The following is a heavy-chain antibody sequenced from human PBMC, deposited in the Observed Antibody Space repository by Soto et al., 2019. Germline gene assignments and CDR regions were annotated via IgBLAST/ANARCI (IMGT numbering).Heavy chain of an antibody. V-gene: IGHV3-30*03. Sequence: GGSLRLSCAASGFTFSSYGMHWVRQAPGKGLERVAVISYDGSNKYYADSVKGRFTISRDNSKNTLYLQMNSLRAEDTAVYYCSITAVSGFLRYLYYYYYMDVWGKGTTVTVSS. D-gene: IGHD3-9*01. CDR3: SITAVSGFLRYLYYYYYMDV. CDR2: ISYDGSNK. CDR1: GFTFSSYG. J-gene: IGHJ6*03.